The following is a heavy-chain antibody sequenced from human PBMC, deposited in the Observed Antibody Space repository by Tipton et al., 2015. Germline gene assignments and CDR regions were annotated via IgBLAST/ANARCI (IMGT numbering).Heavy chain of an antibody. V-gene: IGHV4-34*01. CDR2: VYRSGST. Sequence: LRLSCAGSGFTFSRHWMSWVRQAPGKGLEWIGEVYRSGSTNYNPSLESRVTISIDTSKNQFSLSLTSVTAADTALYYCARSRTTTGTRNSLAYWGQGTLVTVSS. CDR3: ARSRTTTGTRNSLAY. D-gene: IGHD1-1*01. J-gene: IGHJ4*02. CDR1: GFTFSRHW.